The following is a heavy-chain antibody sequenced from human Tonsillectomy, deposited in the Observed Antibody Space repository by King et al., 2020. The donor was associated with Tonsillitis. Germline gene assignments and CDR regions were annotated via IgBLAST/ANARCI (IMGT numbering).Heavy chain of an antibody. V-gene: IGHV1-3*01. D-gene: IGHD2-2*01. J-gene: IGHJ3*02. CDR3: ASAGYCSTTSCSDAFYI. CDR1: GYTFTTYA. CDR2: INAGNGNT. Sequence: VQLVQSGAEVKKPGASVKVSCKASGYTFTTYAMHWVRQAPGQRLEWMGWINAGNGNTKYSQKFQGRVTITRDTSASTAYMELSSLRSEDTAVYYSASAGYCSTTSCSDAFYIWGQGTMVTVSS.